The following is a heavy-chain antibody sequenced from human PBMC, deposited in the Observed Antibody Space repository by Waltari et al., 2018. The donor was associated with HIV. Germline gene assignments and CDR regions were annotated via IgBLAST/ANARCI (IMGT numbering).Heavy chain of an antibody. D-gene: IGHD2-8*01. V-gene: IGHV1-2*06. CDR3: TRIPKVGVYFDY. CDR2: INPISGGT. J-gene: IGHJ4*02. Sequence: QVQLVQSGAEVKKPGASVKVSCQASGYPFTGYYLHWVRKDPGQGLEWMGRINPISGGTDYAQKFQGRVTMTRDTSISTAYMELRRLRSDDTAVYFCTRIPKVGVYFDYWGQGTLVTVSS. CDR1: GYPFTGYY.